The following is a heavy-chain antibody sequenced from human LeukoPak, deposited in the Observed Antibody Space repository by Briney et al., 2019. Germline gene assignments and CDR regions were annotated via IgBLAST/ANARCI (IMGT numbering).Heavy chain of an antibody. CDR3: ARGRYCSSTSCYYFQH. V-gene: IGHV4-39*07. CDR1: GGSISSSSYY. CDR2: IYYSGST. J-gene: IGHJ1*01. Sequence: SETLSLTCTVSGGSISSSSYYWGWIRQPPGKGLEWIGSIYYSGSTYYNPSLKSRVTISVDTSKNQFSLKLSSVTAADTAVYCCARGRYCSSTSCYYFQHWGQGTLVTVSS. D-gene: IGHD2-2*01.